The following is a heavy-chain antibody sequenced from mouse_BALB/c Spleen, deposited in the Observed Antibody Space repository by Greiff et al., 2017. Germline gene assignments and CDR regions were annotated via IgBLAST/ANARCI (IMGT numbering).Heavy chain of an antibody. V-gene: IGHV5-17*02. D-gene: IGHD2-1*01. CDR2: ISSGSSTI. CDR1: GFTFSSFG. J-gene: IGHJ2*01. CDR3: ARSDGNYGY. Sequence: EVKLVESGGGLVQPGGSRKLSCAASGFTFSSFGMHWVRQAPEKGLEWVAYISSGSSTIYYADTVKGRFTISRDNPKNTLFLQMTSLRSEDTAMYYCARSDGNYGYWGQGTTLTVSS.